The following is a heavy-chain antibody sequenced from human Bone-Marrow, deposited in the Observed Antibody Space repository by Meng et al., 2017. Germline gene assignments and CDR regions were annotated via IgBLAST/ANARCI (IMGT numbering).Heavy chain of an antibody. D-gene: IGHD4-17*01. CDR2: IYHSGST. V-gene: IGHV4-31*03. Sequence: QVKLQESGPGLVKPSQTLYLTCTVSGGPISSGGYYWSWIRQHPGKGLEWIGYIYHSGSTYYNPSLKSRVTISVDTSKNQFSLKLSSVTAADTAVYYCARDRNDYGSHYFDYWGQGTLVTVSS. J-gene: IGHJ4*02. CDR3: ARDRNDYGSHYFDY. CDR1: GGPISSGGYY.